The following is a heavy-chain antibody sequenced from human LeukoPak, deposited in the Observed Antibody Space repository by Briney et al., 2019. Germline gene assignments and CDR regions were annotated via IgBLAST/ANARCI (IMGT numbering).Heavy chain of an antibody. V-gene: IGHV3-23*01. CDR1: GFTFSSYA. CDR3: ARSEVAGVYDSSGYD. J-gene: IGHJ4*02. D-gene: IGHD3-22*01. CDR2: ISGSGGST. Sequence: PGGSLRLSCAASGFTFSSYAMSWVRQAPGKGLEWVSAISGSGGSTYYADSVKGRFTISRDNSKNTLYLQMNSLRAEDTAVYYCARSEVAGVYDSSGYDWGQGTLVTVSS.